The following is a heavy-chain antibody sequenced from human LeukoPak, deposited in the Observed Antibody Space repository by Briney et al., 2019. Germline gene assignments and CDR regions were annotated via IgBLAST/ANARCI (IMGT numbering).Heavy chain of an antibody. CDR1: GGSISSSNW. CDR2: IYHSGST. V-gene: IGHV4-4*02. CDR3: AKGDIMITFGGVIVIGGLDY. J-gene: IGHJ4*02. Sequence: PSGTLSLTCAVSGGSISSSNWWSWVRQPPGKGLEWIGEIYHSGSTNYNPSLKSRVTISVDKSKNQFSLKLSSVTAADTAVYYCAKGDIMITFGGVIVIGGLDYWGQGTLVTVSS. D-gene: IGHD3-16*02.